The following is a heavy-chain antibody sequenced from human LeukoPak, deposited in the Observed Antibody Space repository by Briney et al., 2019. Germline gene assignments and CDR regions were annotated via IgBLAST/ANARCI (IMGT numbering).Heavy chain of an antibody. D-gene: IGHD3-10*01. CDR1: GFTFDDYA. V-gene: IGHV3-9*01. CDR3: AKDIGGPGSSFSWYFDY. Sequence: GGSLRLSCAASGFTFDDYAMPWVRQAPGKGLGWVSGISWNSGSIGYADSVKGRFTISRDNAKNSLYLQMNSLRAEDTALYYCAKDIGGPGSSFSWYFDYWGQGTLVTVSS. J-gene: IGHJ4*02. CDR2: ISWNSGSI.